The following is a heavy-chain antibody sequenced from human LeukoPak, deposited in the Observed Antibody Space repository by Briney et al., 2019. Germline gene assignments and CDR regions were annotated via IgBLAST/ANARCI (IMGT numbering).Heavy chain of an antibody. J-gene: IGHJ4*02. CDR1: GGSINSATFY. CDR3: ARGDYYYDSSGYTY. Sequence: SETLSLTCTVSGGSINSATFYWSWNRQPAGMGLEWIGHIYTRGSTNYNPSLKSRVTMSVDTSKNQFSLKLSSVTAADTAVYYCARGDYYYDSSGYTYWGQGTLVTVSS. CDR2: IYTRGST. D-gene: IGHD3-22*01. V-gene: IGHV4-61*09.